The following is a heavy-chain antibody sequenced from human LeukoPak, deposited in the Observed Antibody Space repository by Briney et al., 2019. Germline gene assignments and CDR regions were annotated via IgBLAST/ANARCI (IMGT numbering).Heavy chain of an antibody. CDR3: AKAHGWELPNYFDY. CDR2: IKQDGSEK. D-gene: IGHD1-26*01. Sequence: RGSLRLSCAASGFTFSSYWMCWVRQAPGKGLEWVANIKQDGSEKYYVDSVKGRFTIPRDNAKNSLYLQMNSLRAEDTAVYYCAKAHGWELPNYFDYWGQGTLVTVSS. V-gene: IGHV3-7*01. CDR1: GFTFSSYW. J-gene: IGHJ4*02.